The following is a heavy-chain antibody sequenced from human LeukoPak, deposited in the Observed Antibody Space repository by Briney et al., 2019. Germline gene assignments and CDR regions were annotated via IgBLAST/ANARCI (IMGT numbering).Heavy chain of an antibody. J-gene: IGHJ4*02. CDR1: GFTFSDYY. CDR3: ASSPRWGQLRFDY. D-gene: IGHD1-1*01. CDR2: ISSSSTNT. V-gene: IGHV3-11*03. Sequence: GGSLRLSCAVSGFTFSDYYMSRIRQAPGKGLEWVSYISSSSTNTNYADSVKGRFTISRDNAKNSLYLQMNSLRADDTAVYFCASSPRWGQLRFDYWGQGTLVTVPS.